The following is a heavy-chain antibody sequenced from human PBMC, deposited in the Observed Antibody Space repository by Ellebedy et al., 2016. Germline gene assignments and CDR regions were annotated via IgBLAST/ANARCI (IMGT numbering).Heavy chain of an antibody. CDR3: AASENGVRDGYTLPRIDAFDI. CDR2: FYYSGST. J-gene: IGHJ3*02. Sequence: SETLSLTCTAPGGSISSYFWSWIRQPPGKGLELIGYFYYSGSTNYNPSLKSRVPISVDTSKNQFSLKMSSVTAADTAVYYCAASENGVRDGYTLPRIDAFDIWGQGTMVTVSS. V-gene: IGHV4-59*01. CDR1: GGSISSYF. D-gene: IGHD5-24*01.